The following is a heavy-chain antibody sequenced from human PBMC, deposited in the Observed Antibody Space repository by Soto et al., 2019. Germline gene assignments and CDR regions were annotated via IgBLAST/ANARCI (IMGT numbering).Heavy chain of an antibody. CDR1: GYTFTSYD. J-gene: IGHJ4*02. CDR3: AGKKTRLLKPLDY. V-gene: IGHV1-8*01. CDR2: MNPNSGNT. D-gene: IGHD2-21*01. Sequence: ASVKVSCKASGYTFTSYDINWVRQATGQGLEWMGWMNPNSGNTGYAQKFQGRVTMTRNTSISTAYMELSSLRSEDTAVNYCAGKKTRLLKPLDYWGQGTLVTVSS.